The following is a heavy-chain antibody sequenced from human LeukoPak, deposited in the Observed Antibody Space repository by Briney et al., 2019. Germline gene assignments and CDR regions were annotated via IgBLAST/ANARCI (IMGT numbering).Heavy chain of an antibody. V-gene: IGHV4-59*12. CDR1: GGSISSYY. D-gene: IGHD3-22*01. CDR2: IYYSGST. J-gene: IGHJ4*02. CDR3: ARASTHYYDSSGYLIYFDY. Sequence: SETLSLTCTVSGGSISSYYWSWIRQPPGKGLEWIGYIYYSGSTNYNPSLKSRVTISLDTSKNQFSLKLSSVTAADTAVYYCARASTHYYDSSGYLIYFDYWGQGTLVTVSS.